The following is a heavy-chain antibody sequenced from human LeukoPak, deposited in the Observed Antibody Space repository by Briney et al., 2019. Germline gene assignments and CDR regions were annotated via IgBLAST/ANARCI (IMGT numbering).Heavy chain of an antibody. D-gene: IGHD6-19*01. V-gene: IGHV1-18*01. CDR1: GSTFTSYG. CDR3: TIPPPTLYSSGVYGD. CDR2: ISAYNGNT. Sequence: SVKVSCKASGSTFTSYGISWVRQAPGQGLEWMGWISAYNGNTNYAQKLQGRVTMTTDTSTSTAYMELRSLRSDNAAVYCATIPPPTLYSSGVYGDRGQVTLVTSSS. J-gene: IGHJ4*02.